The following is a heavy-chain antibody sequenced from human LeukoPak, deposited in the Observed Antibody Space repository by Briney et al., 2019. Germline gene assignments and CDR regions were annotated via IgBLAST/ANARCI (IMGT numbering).Heavy chain of an antibody. Sequence: SETLSLTCTVSGGSISSYYWSWIRQPAGKGLEWIGRIYTSGSTNYNPSLKSRVTMSVDTSKNQFSLKLSSVTAADTAVYYCARDDASETSDQARGGRTPPYYYYMDVWGKGTTVTVSS. V-gene: IGHV4-4*07. J-gene: IGHJ6*03. D-gene: IGHD1-26*01. CDR3: ARDDASETSDQARGGRTPPYYYYMDV. CDR2: IYTSGST. CDR1: GGSISSYY.